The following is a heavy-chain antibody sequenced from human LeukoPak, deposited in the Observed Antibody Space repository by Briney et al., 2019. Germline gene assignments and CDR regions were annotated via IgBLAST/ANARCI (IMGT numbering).Heavy chain of an antibody. CDR1: GGSFSGYY. Sequence: SETLSLTCAVYGGSFSGYYWSWIRQPPGKGLEWIGEINHSGSTNYNPSLKSRVTISVDTSKNQSSLKLSSVTAADTAVYYCARAVGGDGSGSLWGPGTLVTVSS. CDR2: INHSGST. J-gene: IGHJ4*02. D-gene: IGHD3-10*01. V-gene: IGHV4-34*01. CDR3: ARAVGGDGSGSL.